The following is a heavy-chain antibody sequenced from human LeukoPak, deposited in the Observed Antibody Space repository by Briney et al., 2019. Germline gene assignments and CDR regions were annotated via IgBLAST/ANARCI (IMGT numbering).Heavy chain of an antibody. CDR2: ISSSGSTI. D-gene: IGHD5-24*01. CDR1: GFTFTTYG. Sequence: PGGTLRLSCSASGFTFTTYGMNWVRQAPGKGLEWVSYISSSGSTIYYADSVKGRFTISRDNAKNSLSLQMNSLRADDTAVYYCATESVELATIPLGYWGQGTLVTVSS. CDR3: ATESVELATIPLGY. V-gene: IGHV3-48*04. J-gene: IGHJ4*02.